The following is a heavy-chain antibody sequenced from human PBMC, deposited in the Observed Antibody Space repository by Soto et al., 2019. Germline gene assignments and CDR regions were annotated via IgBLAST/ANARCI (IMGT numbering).Heavy chain of an antibody. D-gene: IGHD5-18*01. J-gene: IGHJ3*02. CDR2: MNPNSGNT. CDR3: ARSEEHTASIPDAFDI. CDR1: GYTFTSYD. V-gene: IGHV1-8*01. Sequence: GASVKVSCKASGYTFTSYDINWVRQATGQGLEWMGWMNPNSGNTGYAQKFQGRVTMTRNTSISTAYMELSSLRSEDTAVYYCARSEEHTASIPDAFDIWGQGTMVTVSS.